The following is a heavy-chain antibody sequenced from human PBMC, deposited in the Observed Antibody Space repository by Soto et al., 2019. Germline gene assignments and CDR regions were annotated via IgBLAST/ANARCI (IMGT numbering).Heavy chain of an antibody. CDR1: GYSFTSYL. CDR2: SDPSASYT. Sequence: GEALKISCKGSGYSFTSYLVSWVRQMPGKGPEGMGRSDPSASYTTYSPSFKGHVTISADKSISTAYLQWSSLKASDTAMYYCARHQATVTIPPYYYYYGMDVWGQGTTVTVSS. CDR3: ARHQATVTIPPYYYYYGMDV. J-gene: IGHJ6*02. V-gene: IGHV5-10-1*01. D-gene: IGHD4-17*01.